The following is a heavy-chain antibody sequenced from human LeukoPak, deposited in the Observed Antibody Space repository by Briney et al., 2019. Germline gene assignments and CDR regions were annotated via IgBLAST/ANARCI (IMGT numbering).Heavy chain of an antibody. Sequence: SETLSLTCAVYGGSFSGYYWSWIRQPPGKGLEWIGEINHSGSTNYNPSLKSRVTISVDTSKNQFSPKLSSVTAADTAVYYCARGLNRGWYFDLWGRGTLVTVSS. J-gene: IGHJ2*01. V-gene: IGHV4-34*01. D-gene: IGHD2/OR15-2a*01. CDR2: INHSGST. CDR3: ARGLNRGWYFDL. CDR1: GGSFSGYY.